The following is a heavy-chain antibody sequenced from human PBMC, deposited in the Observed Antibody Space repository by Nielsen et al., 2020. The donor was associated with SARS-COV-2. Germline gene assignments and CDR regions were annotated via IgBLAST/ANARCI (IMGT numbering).Heavy chain of an antibody. CDR1: GFTFSSYG. CDR2: IWYDGSNK. Sequence: GESLKISCAASGFTFSSYGMHWVRQAPGKGLEWVAVIWYDGSNKYYADSVKGRFTISRDNSKNTLYLQMNSLRAEDTAVYYCAKDDVVRGDAFDIWGQGTMVTVSS. D-gene: IGHD3-10*01. V-gene: IGHV3-33*06. CDR3: AKDDVVRGDAFDI. J-gene: IGHJ3*02.